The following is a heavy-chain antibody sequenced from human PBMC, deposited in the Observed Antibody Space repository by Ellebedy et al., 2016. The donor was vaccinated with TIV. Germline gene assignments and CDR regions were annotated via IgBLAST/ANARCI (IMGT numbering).Heavy chain of an antibody. D-gene: IGHD1-26*01. J-gene: IGHJ5*02. CDR1: GFTFSSYW. V-gene: IGHV3-7*01. Sequence: PGGSLRLSCVASGFTFSSYWMNWVRQAPGKGLEWVAKIKEDGSEKYYVDSVKGRFTISRDNAKNSLYLLMNSLRAEDTAVYYCARLMYSGSYGPFDPWGQGTLVTVSS. CDR3: ARLMYSGSYGPFDP. CDR2: IKEDGSEK.